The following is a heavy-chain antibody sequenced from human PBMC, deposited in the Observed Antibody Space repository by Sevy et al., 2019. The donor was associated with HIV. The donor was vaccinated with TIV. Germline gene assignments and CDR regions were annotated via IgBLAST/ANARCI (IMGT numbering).Heavy chain of an antibody. V-gene: IGHV3-23*01. Sequence: GGSLRLSCEASGFTFSKYSMSWVRQAPGKGLEWVSSFSFGCGRINYADSVKGRFTISRDYSKNTLYLQMNSLRAEDTAVYYCARSGCTKPHDYWGQGTLVTVSS. D-gene: IGHD3-10*01. CDR3: ARSGCTKPHDY. J-gene: IGHJ4*02. CDR1: GFTFSKYS. CDR2: FSFGCGRI.